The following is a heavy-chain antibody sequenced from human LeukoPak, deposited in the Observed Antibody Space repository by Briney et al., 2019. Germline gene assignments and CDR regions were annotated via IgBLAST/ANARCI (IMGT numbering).Heavy chain of an antibody. V-gene: IGHV1-18*01. CDR1: GYTFTSYG. J-gene: IGHJ4*02. Sequence: ASVKVSCKASGYTFTSYGISWVRQAPGQGLEWMGWISAYNGNTNYAQKFQGRVTITADKSTSTAYMELSSLRSEDTAVYYCARHYGGNSPPYFDYWGQGTLVTVSS. CDR3: ARHYGGNSPPYFDY. D-gene: IGHD4-23*01. CDR2: ISAYNGNT.